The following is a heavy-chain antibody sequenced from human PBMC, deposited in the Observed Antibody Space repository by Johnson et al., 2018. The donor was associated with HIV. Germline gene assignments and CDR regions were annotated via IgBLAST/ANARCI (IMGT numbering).Heavy chain of an antibody. D-gene: IGHD2-21*01. Sequence: VQLVESGGGLVQPGGSLRLSCAASGFTFSSYAMSWVRQAPGKGLEWVSAISGSGGSTYYADSVKGRFTISRDNSKNTLYLQMNSLRAEDTALYYCAKEVAYCGGDCYSGAFDIWGQGTMVTVSS. CDR1: GFTFSSYA. CDR3: AKEVAYCGGDCYSGAFDI. V-gene: IGHV3-23*04. J-gene: IGHJ3*02. CDR2: ISGSGGST.